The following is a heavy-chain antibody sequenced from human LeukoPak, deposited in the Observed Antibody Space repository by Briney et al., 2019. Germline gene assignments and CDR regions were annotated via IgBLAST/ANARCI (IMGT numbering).Heavy chain of an antibody. Sequence: SSVKVSCKASGGTFSSYAISWVRQAPGQGLEWMGRIIPILGIANYAQKFQGRVTITADKSTSTAYMELSSLRSEDTAVYYCARDGGTDIVATYGYWGQGTLVTVSS. CDR2: IIPILGIA. CDR1: GGTFSSYA. D-gene: IGHD5-12*01. J-gene: IGHJ4*02. CDR3: ARDGGTDIVATYGY. V-gene: IGHV1-69*04.